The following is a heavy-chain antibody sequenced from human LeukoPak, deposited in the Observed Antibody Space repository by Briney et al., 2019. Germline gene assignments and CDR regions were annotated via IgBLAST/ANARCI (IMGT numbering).Heavy chain of an antibody. Sequence: ASVNVSCKPSGYTVTCQYLHWVRQAPGQGLEGLGWLHPDRVHTDYAQKVQRRVTMARHTSISTAYLELSRLRSDDTAVYFCASGSGSYSRDYWGQGTLVTV. D-gene: IGHD3-10*01. CDR1: GYTVTCQY. CDR2: LHPDRVHT. J-gene: IGHJ4*02. V-gene: IGHV1-2*02. CDR3: ASGSGSYSRDY.